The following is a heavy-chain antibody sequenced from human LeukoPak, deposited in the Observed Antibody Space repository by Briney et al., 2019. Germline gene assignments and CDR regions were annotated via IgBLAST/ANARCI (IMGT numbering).Heavy chain of an antibody. Sequence: ASVKVSCKASGYTFTSYDINWVRQATGQGLEWMGWMNPNSGNTGYAQKFQGRVTMTRNTSISIAYMELSSLRSEDTAVYYCARALRITIFGVVIGAWFDPWGQGTLVTVSS. CDR3: ARALRITIFGVVIGAWFDP. CDR1: GYTFTSYD. D-gene: IGHD3-3*01. CDR2: MNPNSGNT. V-gene: IGHV1-8*01. J-gene: IGHJ5*02.